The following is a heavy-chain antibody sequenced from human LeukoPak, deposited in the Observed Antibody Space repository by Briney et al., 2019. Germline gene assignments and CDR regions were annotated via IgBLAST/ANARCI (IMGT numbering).Heavy chain of an antibody. Sequence: GGSLRLSCAASGFTFSDYYMSWIRQAPGKGLEWVSYISSGGSATYYADSVKGRFTISRDNAKKSLYLQMNSLRDDDTAVYYCARDNRWSSDYWGQGSLVTVSS. V-gene: IGHV3-11*04. D-gene: IGHD6-13*01. CDR3: ARDNRWSSDY. CDR2: ISSGGSAT. J-gene: IGHJ4*02. CDR1: GFTFSDYY.